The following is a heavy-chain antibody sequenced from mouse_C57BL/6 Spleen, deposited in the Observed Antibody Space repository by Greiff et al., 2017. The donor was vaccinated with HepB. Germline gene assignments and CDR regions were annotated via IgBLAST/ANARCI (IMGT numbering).Heavy chain of an antibody. CDR2: INPNNGGT. CDR1: GYTFTDYY. CDR3: ARSIYDGYLFDY. J-gene: IGHJ2*01. V-gene: IGHV1-26*01. D-gene: IGHD2-3*01. Sequence: VQLQQSGPELVKPGASVKISCKASGYTFTDYYMNWVKQSHGKSLEWIGDINPNNGGTSYNQKFKGKATLTVDKSSSTAYMELRSLTSEDSAVYYCARSIYDGYLFDYWGQGTTLTVSS.